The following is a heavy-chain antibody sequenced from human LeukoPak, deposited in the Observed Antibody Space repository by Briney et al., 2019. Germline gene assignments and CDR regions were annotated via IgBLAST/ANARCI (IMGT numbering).Heavy chain of an antibody. CDR2: ITGSGGGT. D-gene: IGHD4/OR15-4a*01. CDR1: GFTFSGYA. V-gene: IGHV3-23*01. J-gene: IGHJ4*02. CDR3: AKDPPYGGDLKYYFDF. Sequence: GGSLRLSCSASGFTFSGYAMSWVRQAPGKGLEWVSSITGSGGGTYYADSVRGRFTVSKDNSKSTLLLQMNGLRAEDTAVYYCAKDPPYGGDLKYYFDFWGQGALVIVSS.